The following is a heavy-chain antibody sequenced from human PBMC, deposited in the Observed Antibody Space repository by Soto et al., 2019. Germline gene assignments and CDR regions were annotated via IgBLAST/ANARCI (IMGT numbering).Heavy chain of an antibody. Sequence: WGSLRLSCAASGFTFIDYYIIWIRQAPGKGLEWVSYISSSSSYTNYADSVKGRFTISRDNAKNSLYLQMNSLRAEDTAVYYCARGWREGCGYWGQGTLVTVSS. CDR3: ARGWREGCGY. J-gene: IGHJ4*02. D-gene: IGHD6-13*01. CDR1: GFTFIDYY. CDR2: ISSSSSYT. V-gene: IGHV3-11*06.